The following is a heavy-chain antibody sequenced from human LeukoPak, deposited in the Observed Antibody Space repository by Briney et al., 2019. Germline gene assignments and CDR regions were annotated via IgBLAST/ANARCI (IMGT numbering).Heavy chain of an antibody. CDR1: GFTFSDYY. J-gene: IGHJ4*02. V-gene: IGHV3-11*01. D-gene: IGHD3-10*01. CDR2: ISSSGSTI. CDR3: ASGAYGAGSHSVVDY. Sequence: GGSLRLSCAASGFTFSDYYMSWVRQAPGKGLEWVSYISSSGSTIYYADSVKGRFTISRDNAKNSLYLQMNSLRAEDTAVYYCASGAYGAGSHSVVDYWCQGTLVTVSS.